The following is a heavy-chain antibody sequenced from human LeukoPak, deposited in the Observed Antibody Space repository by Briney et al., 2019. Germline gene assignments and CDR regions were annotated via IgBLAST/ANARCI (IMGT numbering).Heavy chain of an antibody. D-gene: IGHD3-22*01. J-gene: IGHJ4*02. CDR3: ARRGDSSGDYVFDY. Sequence: PSETLSLTCTVSGGSISSYYWSWIRQPPGKGLEWIGYFYYSGSTNYNPSLKSRVTISVDTSKNQFSLKLSSVTAADTAVYYCARRGDSSGDYVFDYWGQGTLVSVSS. CDR2: FYYSGST. CDR1: GGSISSYY. V-gene: IGHV4-59*08.